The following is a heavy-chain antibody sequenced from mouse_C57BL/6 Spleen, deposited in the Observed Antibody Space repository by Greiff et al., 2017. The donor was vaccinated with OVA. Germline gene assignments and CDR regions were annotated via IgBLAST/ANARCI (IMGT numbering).Heavy chain of an antibody. CDR3: ARGPPGSSFFFDY. J-gene: IGHJ2*01. CDR2: INYDGSST. D-gene: IGHD1-1*01. Sequence: EVKVVESEGGLVQPGRSMKLSCTASGFTFSDYYMAWVRQVPEKGLEWVANINYDGSSTYYLDSLKSRFIISRDNAKNILYLQMSSLKSEDTATYYCARGPPGSSFFFDYWGQGTTLTVSS. V-gene: IGHV5-16*01. CDR1: GFTFSDYY.